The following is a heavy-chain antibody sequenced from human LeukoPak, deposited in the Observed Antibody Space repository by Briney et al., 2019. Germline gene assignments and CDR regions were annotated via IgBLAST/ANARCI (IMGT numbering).Heavy chain of an antibody. Sequence: AGGSLRLSCEVSGFTFSKYGMHWVRQAPGKGLEWVSSISRSGGTTYYTDSVRGRFTISRDNSENTLYLQMNSLRAEDTAIYYCAKVRSSVVATTGFDYWGQGTQVTVSS. CDR1: GFTFSKYG. V-gene: IGHV3-23*01. J-gene: IGHJ4*02. CDR2: ISRSGGTT. CDR3: AKVRSSVVATTGFDY. D-gene: IGHD2-15*01.